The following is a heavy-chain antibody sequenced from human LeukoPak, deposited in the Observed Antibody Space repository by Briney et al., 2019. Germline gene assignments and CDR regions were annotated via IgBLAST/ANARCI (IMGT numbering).Heavy chain of an antibody. CDR2: INHSGST. Sequence: SETLSLTCAVYGGSFSGYYWSWIRQPPGKGLEWIGEINHSGSTNYNPSLKSRVTISVDTSKNQFSLRLSSVTAADTAVYYCARTPDWSSDNWFDPWGQGTLVTVSS. V-gene: IGHV4-34*01. J-gene: IGHJ5*02. D-gene: IGHD3-9*01. CDR1: GGSFSGYY. CDR3: ARTPDWSSDNWFDP.